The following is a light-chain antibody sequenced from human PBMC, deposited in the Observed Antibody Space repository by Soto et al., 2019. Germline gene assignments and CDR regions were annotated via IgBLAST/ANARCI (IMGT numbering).Light chain of an antibody. CDR2: DTS. CDR3: QQYGTSEII. V-gene: IGKV3-20*01. J-gene: IGKJ5*01. Sequence: EFVLTQSPGTLSLSPVEIATLCFRASQSLTNSFIAWYQQRPGQAPRLLIYDTSSRASGIPDRFSGSGSGTDFTLTISRLETEDFAVFYCQQYGTSEIIFGQGTRLEIK. CDR1: QSLTNSF.